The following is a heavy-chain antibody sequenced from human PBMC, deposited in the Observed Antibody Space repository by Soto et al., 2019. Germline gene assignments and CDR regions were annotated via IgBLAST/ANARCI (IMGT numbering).Heavy chain of an antibody. CDR1: GFAVSTNY. D-gene: IGHD1-26*01. CDR3: ARASGSRAFDT. V-gene: IGHV3-53*01. Sequence: GGSLRLSCAASGFAVSTNYVNWVRQAPGKGLEWVSVIYSGGNTYYADSVKGRFTISRDGSKNTVDLQMNSLRAEDTAVYFCARASGSRAFDTWGQGTLVTVSS. J-gene: IGHJ4*02. CDR2: IYSGGNT.